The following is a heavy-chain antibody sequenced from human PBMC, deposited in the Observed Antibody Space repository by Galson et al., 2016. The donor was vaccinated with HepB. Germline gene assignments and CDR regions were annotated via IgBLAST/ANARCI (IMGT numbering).Heavy chain of an antibody. V-gene: IGHV1-3*01. D-gene: IGHD3-22*01. CDR1: GYPFSTYY. CDR3: ATWGVYDNYGLDV. J-gene: IGHJ6*02. Sequence: SVKVSCKASGYPFSTYYMHWVRQAPGQSLEWMGWINAGNGNTKYSQKFQGRVTITRDTSASTAYMELSSLRSEDTAVYYCATWGVYDNYGLDVWGQGTTGTVSS. CDR2: INAGNGNT.